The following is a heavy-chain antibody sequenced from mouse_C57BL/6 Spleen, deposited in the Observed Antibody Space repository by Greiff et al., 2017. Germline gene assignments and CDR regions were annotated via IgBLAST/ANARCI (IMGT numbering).Heavy chain of an antibody. V-gene: IGHV5-16*01. CDR3: ARAGYYYAMDY. J-gene: IGHJ4*01. CDR1: GFTFSDYY. Sequence: EVHLVESEGGLVQPGSSMKLSCTASGFTFSDYYMAWFRQVPEKGLEWVANINYDGSSTYYLDSLKSRFIISRDNAKNILYLQMSSLKSEDTATYYCARAGYYYAMDYWGQGTSVTVSS. CDR2: INYDGSST. D-gene: IGHD2-2*01.